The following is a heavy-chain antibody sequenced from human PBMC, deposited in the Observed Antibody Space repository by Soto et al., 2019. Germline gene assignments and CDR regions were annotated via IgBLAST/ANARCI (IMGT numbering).Heavy chain of an antibody. CDR1: GGTFSSYA. Sequence: QVQLVQSGAEVKKPGSSVNVSCKASGGTFSSYAISWVRQAPGQGLEWMGGIIPIFGTANYAQKFQGRVKITADESTSTAYMELSSLRSEDTAVYYCARVLYSNYETNYGMDVWGQGTTVTVSS. CDR3: ARVLYSNYETNYGMDV. D-gene: IGHD4-4*01. V-gene: IGHV1-69*01. J-gene: IGHJ6*02. CDR2: IIPIFGTA.